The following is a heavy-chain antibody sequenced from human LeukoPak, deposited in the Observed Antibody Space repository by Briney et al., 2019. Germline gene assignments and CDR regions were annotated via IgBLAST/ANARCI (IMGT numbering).Heavy chain of an antibody. V-gene: IGHV3-7*01. J-gene: IGHJ4*02. CDR2: IKQDGSEK. CDR1: GFSFSNFW. D-gene: IGHD4-23*01. CDR3: ARSLRWSDY. Sequence: GGSLRLSCAASGFSFSNFWMNWVRQAPGKGLKWVANIKQDGSEKYYVGSVKGRFTVSRDNAKNSLYLQMNSLRADDTAVYYCARSLRWSDYWGQGTLVTVSS.